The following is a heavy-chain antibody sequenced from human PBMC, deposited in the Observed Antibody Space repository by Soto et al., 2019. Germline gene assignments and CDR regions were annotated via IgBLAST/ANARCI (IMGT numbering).Heavy chain of an antibody. CDR3: AVGLVVSCRSSGSYVCISSPPDC. CDR2: VASGGAT. D-gene: IGHD3-16*01. V-gene: IGHV3-13*01. J-gene: IGHJ4*02. Sequence: EVQLVESGGGLVQPGGSLRLSCEASGFRFSTYDMHWVRQVTGKGLEWVSTVASGGATDYAGSVKGRFTISRDNGKNSLFLQMIGLCAGDTAVYSCAVGLVVSCRSSGSYVCISSPPDCWGQGTLVTVSS. CDR1: GFRFSTYD.